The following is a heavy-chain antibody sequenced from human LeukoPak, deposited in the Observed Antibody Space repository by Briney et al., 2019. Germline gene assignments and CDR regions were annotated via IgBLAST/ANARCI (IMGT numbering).Heavy chain of an antibody. V-gene: IGHV3-11*04. J-gene: IGHJ4*02. CDR2: ISHTGTSM. D-gene: IGHD7-27*01. CDR3: GRGHWGFDY. CDR1: GFTFSDSY. Sequence: GGYLRLSCAASGFTFSDSYMTWIRQAPGKGLEWVSYISHTGTSMFYADSVKGRFTISRDNAKNSLYLQMNSLRAEDTAIYYCGRGHWGFDYWGQGTRVTVSS.